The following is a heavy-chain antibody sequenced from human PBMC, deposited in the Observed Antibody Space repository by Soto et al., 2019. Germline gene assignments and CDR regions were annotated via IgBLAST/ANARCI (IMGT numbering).Heavy chain of an antibody. D-gene: IGHD2-8*02. CDR2: IWYDGSNK. Sequence: GGSLRLSCAASGFTFSSYGMHWVRQAPGKGLEWVAVIWYDGSNKYYADSVKGRFTISRDNAKNSLYLQMNSLRAEDTAVYYCSRGGGVYYFDSCGQRTLVTVSS. V-gene: IGHV3-33*01. J-gene: IGHJ4*02. CDR1: GFTFSSYG. CDR3: SRGGGVYYFDS.